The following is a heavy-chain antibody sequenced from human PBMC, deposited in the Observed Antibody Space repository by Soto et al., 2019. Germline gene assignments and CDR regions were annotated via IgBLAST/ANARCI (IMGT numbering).Heavy chain of an antibody. CDR1: GYTFAAYY. D-gene: IGHD4-17*01. CDR3: ARDPDYGDYWGYFFDS. J-gene: IGHJ4*02. Sequence: QVQLVQSGAEVKKPGASVKVSCKTSGYTFAAYYIHWIRQAPGQGLEWMGWINPTSGGTVYAQNFQDRITMTRDTSISTADMELRRRNSDDTAVYYCARDPDYGDYWGYFFDSWGQGTPVTVSS. V-gene: IGHV1-2*02. CDR2: INPTSGGT.